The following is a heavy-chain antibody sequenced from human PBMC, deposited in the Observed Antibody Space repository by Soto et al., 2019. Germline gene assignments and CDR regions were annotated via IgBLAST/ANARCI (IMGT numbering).Heavy chain of an antibody. J-gene: IGHJ4*02. V-gene: IGHV1-2*04. CDR1: GYTFTGYY. CDR3: ARDNYYGSGSLRYDY. D-gene: IGHD3-10*01. CDR2: INPNSGGT. Sequence: QVQLVQSGAEVKKPGASVKVSCKASGYTFTGYYMHWVRQAPGQGLEWMGWINPNSGGTNYAQKFQGWVTMTRDTSISTAYMELSRLRSDDTAVYYCARDNYYGSGSLRYDYWGQGTLVTVSS.